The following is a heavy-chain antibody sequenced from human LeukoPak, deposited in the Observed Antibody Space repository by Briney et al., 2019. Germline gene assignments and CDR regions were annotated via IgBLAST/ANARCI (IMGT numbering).Heavy chain of an antibody. CDR2: MNPNSGDT. CDR3: TQGPMGVGAHCDY. V-gene: IGHV1-8*02. CDR1: VYTCTSND. D-gene: IGHD1-26*01. J-gene: IGHJ4*02. Sequence: GASVKVSFKASVYTCTSNDINYVWQAIGQGLEWVGWMNPNSGDTGYIYNYQGRVTRTSNTSISSNYMELSNMRSEDTAVSSSTQGPMGVGAHCDYWGQGTLVTVSS.